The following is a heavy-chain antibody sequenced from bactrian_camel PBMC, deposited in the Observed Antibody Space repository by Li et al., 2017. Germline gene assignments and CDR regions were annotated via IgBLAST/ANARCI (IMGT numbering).Heavy chain of an antibody. D-gene: IGHD1*01. V-gene: IGHV3S35*01. CDR3: ATGAVGGGFGY. Sequence: VQLVESGGNLVQPGGSLRLSCAASGFTFSSYAMSWVRQAPGKGLEWVSRIRGDGTTPTHADSVKGRFTISRDNAKDTVYLQMNSLKSEDTALYYCATGAVGGGFGYWGQGTQVTVS. CDR1: GFTFSSYA. J-gene: IGHJ6*01. CDR2: IRGDGTTP.